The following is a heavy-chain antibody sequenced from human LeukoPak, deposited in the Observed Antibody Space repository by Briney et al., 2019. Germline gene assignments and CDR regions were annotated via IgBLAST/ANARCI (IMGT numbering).Heavy chain of an antibody. CDR3: ARYYYDSSGQRDYFDY. Sequence: GGSLRLSCAASGFTFSSYSMNWVRQAPGKGLEWVSSISSSSSYIYYADSVKGRFTISRDNAKNSLYLQMNGLRAEDTAVYYCARYYYDSSGQRDYFDYWGQGTLVTVSS. CDR1: GFTFSSYS. D-gene: IGHD3-22*01. V-gene: IGHV3-21*01. J-gene: IGHJ4*02. CDR2: ISSSSSYI.